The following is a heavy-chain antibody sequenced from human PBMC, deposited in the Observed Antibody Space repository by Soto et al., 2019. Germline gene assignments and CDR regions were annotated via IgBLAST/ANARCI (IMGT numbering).Heavy chain of an antibody. Sequence: QVQLVQSGAEVKKPGASVKVSCKASGYTFSSYGISWVRQAPGQGLEWMGRISAYNGNTNYAQKLQGRVTMTTDTRRRTDYMELRSLSSGDTAVYYRARDRGNSGSYGRLDPWGQGTVVTVSS. CDR3: ARDRGNSGSYGRLDP. D-gene: IGHD1-26*01. J-gene: IGHJ5*02. CDR2: ISAYNGNT. V-gene: IGHV1-18*01. CDR1: GYTFSSYG.